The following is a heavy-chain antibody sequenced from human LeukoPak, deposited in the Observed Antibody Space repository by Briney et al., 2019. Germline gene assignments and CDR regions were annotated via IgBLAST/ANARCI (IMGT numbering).Heavy chain of an antibody. CDR3: ARGAAVTYFDD. J-gene: IGHJ4*02. Sequence: PGGTLRLSCAASGFTFSSYGMSWVRQAPGRGLEWVSAISGSGGSTYYADSVKGRFTISRDNAKNSLYLQMNSLRAEDTAVYYCARGAAVTYFDDWGQGTLVTVSS. CDR2: ISGSGGST. CDR1: GFTFSSYG. V-gene: IGHV3-23*01. D-gene: IGHD4-17*01.